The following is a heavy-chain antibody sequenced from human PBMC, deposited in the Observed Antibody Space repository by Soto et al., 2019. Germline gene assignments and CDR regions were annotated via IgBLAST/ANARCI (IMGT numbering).Heavy chain of an antibody. Sequence: ASVKVSCKASGYTFTSYGISWVRQAPGQGLEWMGWISAYNGNTNYAQKLQGRVTMTTDTSTSTAYMELRSLRSDDTAVYYCARAYDILTIRHYYYYGMDVWGQGTTVTVSS. V-gene: IGHV1-18*04. CDR3: ARAYDILTIRHYYYYGMDV. CDR2: ISAYNGNT. CDR1: GYTFTSYG. J-gene: IGHJ6*02. D-gene: IGHD3-9*01.